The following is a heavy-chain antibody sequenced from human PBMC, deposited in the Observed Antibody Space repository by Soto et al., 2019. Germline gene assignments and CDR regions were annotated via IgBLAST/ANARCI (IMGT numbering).Heavy chain of an antibody. J-gene: IGHJ6*02. CDR1: GFTVSSNY. Sequence: GGSLRLSCGASGFTVSSNYMSLVRQAPGKGLEWVSVIYSGGSTYYADSVKGRFTISRHNSKNTLYLQMNSLRAEDTAVYYCARDLGNYYYYGMDVWGQGTTVTVSS. CDR3: ARDLGNYYYYGMDV. CDR2: IYSGGST. V-gene: IGHV3-53*04.